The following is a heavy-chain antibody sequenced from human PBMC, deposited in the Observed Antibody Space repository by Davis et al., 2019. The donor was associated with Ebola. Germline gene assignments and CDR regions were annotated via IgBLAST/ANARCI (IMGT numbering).Heavy chain of an antibody. Sequence: GESLKISCAASGFTVSSYAMGWVRQAPGKGLEWVSTISGNSHNIHYADSVEGRFTISRDNSQNTLYLQMSSLRAEDTAVYFCATQAWTQFDYWGQGTLVTVSS. V-gene: IGHV3-23*01. CDR2: ISGNSHNI. CDR1: GFTVSSYA. D-gene: IGHD3/OR15-3a*01. J-gene: IGHJ4*02. CDR3: ATQAWTQFDY.